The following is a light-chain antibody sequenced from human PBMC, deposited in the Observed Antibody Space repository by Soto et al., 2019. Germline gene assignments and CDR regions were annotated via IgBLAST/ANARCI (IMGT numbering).Light chain of an antibody. J-gene: IGLJ1*01. V-gene: IGLV2-14*01. CDR2: EVS. Sequence: QSVLTQPASVSGSPGQSITISCTGTSSDGGGYNYVSWYQQHPGKAPKLMIYEVSNRPSGVSNRFSGSKSGNTASLTISGLQAEDEADYYCSSYTSSSTFPRGFGTGTKVTVL. CDR3: SSYTSSSTFPRG. CDR1: SSDGGGYNY.